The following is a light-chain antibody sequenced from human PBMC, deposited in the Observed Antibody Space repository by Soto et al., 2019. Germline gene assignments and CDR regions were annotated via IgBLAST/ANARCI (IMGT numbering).Light chain of an antibody. CDR3: QHANSFPLT. CDR1: QGISSW. CDR2: AAS. V-gene: IGKV1-12*01. Sequence: DIQMTQSPSSVSASVGDRVTITCRASQGISSWLAWYQQKPGKVPELLIYAASRLQSGVTSRFSGSGSGTEFTLTSSSLQPEYFAKYYYQHANSFPLTFGGGTKVESK. J-gene: IGKJ4*01.